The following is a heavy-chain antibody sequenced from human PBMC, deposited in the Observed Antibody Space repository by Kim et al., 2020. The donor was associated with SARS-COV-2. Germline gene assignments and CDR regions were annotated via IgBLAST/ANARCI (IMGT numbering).Heavy chain of an antibody. J-gene: IGHJ5*02. V-gene: IGHV3-21*01. Sequence: GGSLRLSCAVSGFIFITYRMHWVRQAPGKGLEWVSYISCSTCHMYYADSLKGRFSISRDNAKNSLSLQMICLGAEDSAVSYCARDFARLRPLATLRDFAPWGRGTLVTVSS. CDR1: GFIFITYR. CDR2: ISCSTCHM. CDR3: ARDFARLRPLATLRDFAP.